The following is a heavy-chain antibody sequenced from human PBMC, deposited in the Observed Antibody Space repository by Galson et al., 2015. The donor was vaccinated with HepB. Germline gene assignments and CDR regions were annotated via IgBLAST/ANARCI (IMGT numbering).Heavy chain of an antibody. D-gene: IGHD6-19*01. Sequence: SLRLSCAASGFTFSSYIMNWVRQAPGKGLEWVSYISSSSSTIYYADPVKGRFTISRDNAKNSLYLQMNSLRAEDTAVYYCARDGAYSSGYPIYAFDIWGQGTMVTVSS. J-gene: IGHJ3*02. CDR1: GFTFSSYI. V-gene: IGHV3-48*01. CDR3: ARDGAYSSGYPIYAFDI. CDR2: ISSSSSTI.